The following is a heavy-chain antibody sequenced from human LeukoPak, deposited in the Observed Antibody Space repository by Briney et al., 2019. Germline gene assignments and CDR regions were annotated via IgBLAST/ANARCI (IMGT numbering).Heavy chain of an antibody. CDR3: ARRIVVVPAAIRNGDAVDI. Sequence: SETLSLTCAVSGYSISSGYYWGWIRQPAGRGLEWIGSIYYSGSTYYNPSLRSRVTISMDTSKNQFSLRLNSVTAAETALYYCARRIVVVPAAIRNGDAVDIWGQGTMVTVSS. CDR2: IYYSGST. V-gene: IGHV4-38-2*01. D-gene: IGHD2-2*01. CDR1: GYSISSGYY. J-gene: IGHJ3*02.